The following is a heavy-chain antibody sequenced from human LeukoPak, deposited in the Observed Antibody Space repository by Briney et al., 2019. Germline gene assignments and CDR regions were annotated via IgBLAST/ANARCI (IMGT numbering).Heavy chain of an antibody. Sequence: ASVKVSCKASGYTFTSYDINWVRQATGQGLEWMGWMNPNSGNTGYAQKFQGRVTMTRNTSISTAYVELSSLRSEDTAVYYCARDCGGDCYYPVGYWGQGTLVTVSS. J-gene: IGHJ4*02. CDR1: GYTFTSYD. CDR2: MNPNSGNT. CDR3: ARDCGGDCYYPVGY. D-gene: IGHD2-21*02. V-gene: IGHV1-8*01.